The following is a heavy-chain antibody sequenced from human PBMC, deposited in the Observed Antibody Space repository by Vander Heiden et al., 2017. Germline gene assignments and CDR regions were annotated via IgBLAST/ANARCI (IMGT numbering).Heavy chain of an antibody. CDR2: IYWNDLK. CDR1: GFSLMTSGAG. Sequence: QITLKESGPTLVKRTQTLTLTCTFSGFSLMTSGAGVGWLRQPPGKAPEWLALIYWNDLKRYSPSLNNRLFITMDPSKDQVVLTMTNMDPLDTATYYCAYHYWFFHVCGLGTLGTVS. CDR3: AYHYWFFHV. V-gene: IGHV2-5*01. J-gene: IGHJ2*01.